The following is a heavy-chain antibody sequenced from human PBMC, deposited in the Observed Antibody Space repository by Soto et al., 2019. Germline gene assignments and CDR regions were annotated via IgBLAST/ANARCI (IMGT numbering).Heavy chain of an antibody. CDR3: AKDASGDFDRGYFDL. CDR1: GFHFYDYA. J-gene: IGHJ2*01. Sequence: GWSLRLSCTASGFHFYDYAMHWVRQAPGKGLEWVSGISWSSVNIGYAGSVKGRFTIFRDNSENSLFLQIDSPRTDDTALYFRAKDASGDFDRGYFDLWGRGTLVTVSS. D-gene: IGHD1-26*01. CDR2: ISWSSVNI. V-gene: IGHV3-9*01.